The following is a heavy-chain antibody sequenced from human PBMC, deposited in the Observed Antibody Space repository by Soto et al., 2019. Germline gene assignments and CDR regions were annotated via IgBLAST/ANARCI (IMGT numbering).Heavy chain of an antibody. D-gene: IGHD3-22*01. Sequence: GGSLRLSCAASGFTFSSYSMNWVRQAPGKGLEWVSSISSSSSYINNADSVKGRFTISRDNAKNSLYLQMNSLRAEDTAVYYCARDGGSSGHYPNFDHWGQGALVTVSS. CDR3: ARDGGSSGHYPNFDH. J-gene: IGHJ4*02. CDR2: ISSSSSYI. V-gene: IGHV3-21*01. CDR1: GFTFSSYS.